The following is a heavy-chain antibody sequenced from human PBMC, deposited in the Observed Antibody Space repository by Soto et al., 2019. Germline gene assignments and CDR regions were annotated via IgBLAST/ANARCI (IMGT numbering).Heavy chain of an antibody. CDR2: INHSGST. CDR1: GGSFSGYY. J-gene: IGHJ4*02. D-gene: IGHD6-13*01. V-gene: IGHV4-34*01. Sequence: TSETLSLTCAVYGGSFSGYYWSWIRQPPGKGLEWIGEINHSGSTNYNPSLKSRVTISVDTSKNQFSLKLSSVTAADTAVYYCARGSGAAAGTFGFDYWGQGTLVTVSS. CDR3: ARGSGAAAGTFGFDY.